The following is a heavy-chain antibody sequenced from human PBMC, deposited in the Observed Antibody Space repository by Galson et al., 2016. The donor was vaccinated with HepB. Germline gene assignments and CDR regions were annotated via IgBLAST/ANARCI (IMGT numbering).Heavy chain of an antibody. J-gene: IGHJ6*02. Sequence: SLRLSCAASGFTFSSYAMSWVRQAPGKELEWVSAIGTAGDTYYPGSVKGRFTISRENAKNSLYLQMNSLRDEDTAVYYCARDGGGTGGYYYYAMDVWGQGTTVTVSS. CDR1: GFTFSSYA. CDR2: IGTAGDT. CDR3: ARDGGGTGGYYYYAMDV. D-gene: IGHD1-14*01. V-gene: IGHV3-13*01.